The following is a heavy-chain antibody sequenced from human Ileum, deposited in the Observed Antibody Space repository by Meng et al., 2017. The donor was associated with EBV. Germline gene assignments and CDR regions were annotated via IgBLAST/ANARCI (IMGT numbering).Heavy chain of an antibody. V-gene: IGHV4-34*01. J-gene: IGHJ5*02. CDR3: ARYGRCSGNSFYCFDP. D-gene: IGHD4-23*01. CDR2: IDHSGGT. CDR1: GGSFTNYY. Sequence: QGKVQQWGAGLLKPSETLSLTCAVYGGSFTNYYWTWIRQPPGKGLEWIGEIDHSGGTKYNPSLKGRVTISLDTSNNQFSLKLNSVTAADTALYYCARYGRCSGNSFYCFDPWGQGSLVTVSS.